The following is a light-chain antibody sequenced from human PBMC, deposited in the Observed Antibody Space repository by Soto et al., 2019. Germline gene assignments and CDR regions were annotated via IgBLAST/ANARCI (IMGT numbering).Light chain of an antibody. CDR1: QSVSSSY. V-gene: IGKV3-20*01. J-gene: IGKJ1*01. CDR2: GAS. Sequence: EIVLTQSPGTLSLSPGERANLSCRASQSVSSSYLAWYQQKPGQAPRLLIYGASSRATGIPVRFSGSGSATDFTLTISRLEPEDFAVYFCQQHGSSPRTFGQGTKVEIK. CDR3: QQHGSSPRT.